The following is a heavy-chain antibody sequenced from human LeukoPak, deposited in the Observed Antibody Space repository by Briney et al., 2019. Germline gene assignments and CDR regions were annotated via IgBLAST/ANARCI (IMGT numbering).Heavy chain of an antibody. V-gene: IGHV4-39*01. CDR2: IRYSGST. D-gene: IGHD5/OR15-5a*01. CDR1: GGSISSNTEF. CDR3: ATSDTVSTYNWFDP. J-gene: IGHJ5*02. Sequence: PWGTLCLTCDVSGGSISSNTEFWGWFRRPPGKGLEWIGSIRYSGSTYYNPSLKSRVTISVDTSKNQFSLNLSSLTAADTAVYYCATSDTVSTYNWFDPWGQGTLVTVS.